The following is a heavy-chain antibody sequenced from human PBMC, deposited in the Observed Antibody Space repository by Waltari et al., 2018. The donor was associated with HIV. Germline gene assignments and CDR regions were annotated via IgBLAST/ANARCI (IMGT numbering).Heavy chain of an antibody. D-gene: IGHD2-21*02. J-gene: IGHJ4*02. CDR3: ARVATVPLGY. CDR2: ISSNVGNT. Sequence: QVQLVQSGAEVKKPGASVKVSCKTSGYSFTSYDINWVRQASGQGLEWMGWISSNVGNTGYAQRIQGRITMTRNTSTSTAYMELSGLTSEDTAVYYCARVATVPLGYWGQGTLVTVS. CDR1: GYSFTSYD. V-gene: IGHV1-8*01.